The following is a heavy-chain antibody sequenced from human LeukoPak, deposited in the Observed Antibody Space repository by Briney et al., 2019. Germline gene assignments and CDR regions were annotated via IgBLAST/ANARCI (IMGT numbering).Heavy chain of an antibody. D-gene: IGHD3-22*01. CDR2: IGGGGGST. J-gene: IGHJ4*02. CDR3: AKDRAYYYDSSGYYHFDS. V-gene: IGHV3-23*01. Sequence: GGSLRLSCAASGFTFSNCAMSWVRQAPGKGLEWVSGIGGGGGSTYYADSVKGRFTISRDNSKNTLYVQLNSLRADDTAVYYCAKDRAYYYDSSGYYHFDSWGQGTLVTVSS. CDR1: GFTFSNCA.